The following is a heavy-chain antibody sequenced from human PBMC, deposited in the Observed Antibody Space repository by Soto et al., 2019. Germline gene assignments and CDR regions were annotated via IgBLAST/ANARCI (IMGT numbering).Heavy chain of an antibody. D-gene: IGHD2-15*01. Sequence: QVTLKESGPVLVKPTETLTLTCTVSGFSLSKPRMGVSWIRQPPGKALEWLAHIFWNDERTYNPSLKNRLTICTDTANSQVVLTLTNVVPADTGTYFCARSLRAALPRDYFDSWGKGPLVPVSS. CDR3: ARSLRAALPRDYFDS. V-gene: IGHV2-26*01. CDR1: GFSLSKPRMG. J-gene: IGHJ4*02. CDR2: IFWNDER.